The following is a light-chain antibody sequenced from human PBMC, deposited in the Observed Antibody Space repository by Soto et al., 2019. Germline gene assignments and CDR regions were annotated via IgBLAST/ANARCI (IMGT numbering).Light chain of an antibody. CDR3: QQRSNWPPAP. Sequence: EIVLTQSPGTLSLSPGERATLSFIASQSVSSYLAWYQQKPGQAPRLLIYDASNRATGIPARFSGSGSGTDFTLTISSLEPEDFAVYYCQQRSNWPPAPFGQGTRLEI. J-gene: IGKJ5*01. CDR1: QSVSSY. V-gene: IGKV3-11*01. CDR2: DAS.